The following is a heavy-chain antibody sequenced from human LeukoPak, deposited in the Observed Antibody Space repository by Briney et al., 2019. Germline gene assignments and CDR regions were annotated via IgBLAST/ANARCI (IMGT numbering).Heavy chain of an antibody. CDR3: ARAQWLVSRYYFDY. Sequence: PSETLSLTCSVSGGSISSSNSYWAWIRQPPGKGLEWIGYIYYSGSTYYNPPLKSRVTILVDTSKNQFSLKLTSVTAADTAVYYCARAQWLVSRYYFDYWGQGTLLTVSS. J-gene: IGHJ4*02. CDR2: IYYSGST. D-gene: IGHD6-19*01. V-gene: IGHV4-39*07. CDR1: GGSISSSNSY.